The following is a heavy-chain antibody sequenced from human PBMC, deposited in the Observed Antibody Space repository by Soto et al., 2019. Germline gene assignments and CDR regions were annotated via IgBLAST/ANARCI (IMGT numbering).Heavy chain of an antibody. CDR3: AGIGRYCSGGSCYGGYAFDI. Sequence: SVKVSCKASGGTFSSYTISWVRQAPGQGLEWMGRIIPILGIANYAQKFQGRVTITADKSTDTAYMELSSLRSEDTAVYYCAGIGRYCSGGSCYGGYAFDIWGQGTTVTVSS. CDR2: IIPILGIA. CDR1: GGTFSSYT. D-gene: IGHD2-15*01. J-gene: IGHJ3*02. V-gene: IGHV1-69*02.